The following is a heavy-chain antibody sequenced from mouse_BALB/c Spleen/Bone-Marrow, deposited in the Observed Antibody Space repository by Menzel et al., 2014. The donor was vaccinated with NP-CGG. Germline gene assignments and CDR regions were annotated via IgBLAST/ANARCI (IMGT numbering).Heavy chain of an antibody. CDR1: GFNIKDYY. CDR2: IDPENGDT. V-gene: IGHV14-4*02. Sequence: VQLQQSGAELVRSGASVKLSCTASGFNIKDYYMHWVKQRPEQGLEWIGWIDPENGDTEYAPKFQGKATMIADTSSNTAYLQLSSLTSEDTAVYYCNRYDWYFDVWGAGTRSPSPQ. CDR3: NRYDWYFDV. D-gene: IGHD2-14*01. J-gene: IGHJ1*01.